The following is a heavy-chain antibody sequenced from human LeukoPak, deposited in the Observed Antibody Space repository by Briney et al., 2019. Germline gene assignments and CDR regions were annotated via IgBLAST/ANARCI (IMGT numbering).Heavy chain of an antibody. CDR1: GYTFTSYY. J-gene: IGHJ4*02. CDR3: ARGGRSTTSCYHFDS. D-gene: IGHD2-2*01. V-gene: IGHV1-46*01. Sequence: GASVKVSCKASGYTFTSYYIHWVRQAPGQGLEWMGLINPSAGGTSYAQKFQDRVTMTRDMSTTTVYLGLNSLRSEDTAVYYCARGGRSTTSCYHFDSWGQGTLVTVSS. CDR2: INPSAGGT.